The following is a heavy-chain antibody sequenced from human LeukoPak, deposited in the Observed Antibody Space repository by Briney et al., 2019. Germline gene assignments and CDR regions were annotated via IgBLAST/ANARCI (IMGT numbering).Heavy chain of an antibody. CDR3: ARVGTGAVAGDYYMDV. D-gene: IGHD6-19*01. CDR1: GFTFSSFA. CDR2: ISRNGGST. J-gene: IGHJ6*03. V-gene: IGHV3-64*01. Sequence: GGSVTLSCAASGFTFSSFAMHWVRQAPGKGLEYVSAISRNGGSTYCANSVKGRFTISRDNSKNTLYLQMGSLRAEDMAVYYCARVGTGAVAGDYYMDVWGKGTTVTVSS.